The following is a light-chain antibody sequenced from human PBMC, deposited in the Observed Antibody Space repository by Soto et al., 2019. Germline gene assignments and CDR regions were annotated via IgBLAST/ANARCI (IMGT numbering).Light chain of an antibody. CDR3: SSYTSGSSHYV. CDR2: GVT. V-gene: IGLV2-14*01. CDR1: SSDVGAYYS. J-gene: IGLJ1*01. Sequence: QSVVTQPASVSGSPGQSITISCTGTSSDVGAYYSVSWYQHHPGKAPKLIIYGVTNRPSGVSNRFSGSKSGSTASLTISGLQAEDEADYHCSSYTSGSSHYVFGTGTKVTVL.